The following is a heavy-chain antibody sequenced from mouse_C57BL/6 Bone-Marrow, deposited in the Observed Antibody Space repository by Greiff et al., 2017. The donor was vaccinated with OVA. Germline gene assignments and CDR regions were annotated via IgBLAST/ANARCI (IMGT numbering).Heavy chain of an antibody. Sequence: VQLQQSGTVLARPGASVKMSCKTSGYTFTSYWMHWVKQRPGQGLEWIGAIYPGNSDTSYNQKFKGKAKLTAVTSASTAYMELSSLTNEYSAVYYCTIPFITTVVATDDWGQGTTLTVSS. CDR1: GYTFTSYW. D-gene: IGHD1-1*01. V-gene: IGHV1-5*01. J-gene: IGHJ2*01. CDR2: IYPGNSDT. CDR3: TIPFITTVVATDD.